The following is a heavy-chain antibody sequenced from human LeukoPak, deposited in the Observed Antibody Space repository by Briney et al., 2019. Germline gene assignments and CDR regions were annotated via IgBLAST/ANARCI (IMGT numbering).Heavy chain of an antibody. J-gene: IGHJ4*02. D-gene: IGHD2-2*01. CDR2: ILSDGSKE. CDR1: GFTFSSYG. CDR3: AMWGYCSSTSCRQDYFDY. V-gene: IGHV3-33*01. Sequence: GGSLRLSCAASGFTFSSYGMHWVRQAPGKGLEWVAVILSDGSKEFYTDSVKGRFTISRDNSKNTLYLQMNSLRAGDTAVYYCAMWGYCSSTSCRQDYFDYWGQGTLVTVSS.